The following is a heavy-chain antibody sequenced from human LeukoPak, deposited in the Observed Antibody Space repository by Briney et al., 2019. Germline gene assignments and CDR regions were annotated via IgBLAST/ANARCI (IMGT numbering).Heavy chain of an antibody. CDR2: IFYSGTT. J-gene: IGHJ4*02. Sequence: SETLSLTCTVSGGSITGRYWSWIRQPPGKELEWIGYIFYSGTTYYNPSLKSRVTISVDVSRNQFSLRVTSVTPADTAVYYCARSDFWTGFDYWGQGTLVTVSS. CDR1: GGSITGRY. CDR3: ARSDFWTGFDY. D-gene: IGHD3/OR15-3a*01. V-gene: IGHV4-59*11.